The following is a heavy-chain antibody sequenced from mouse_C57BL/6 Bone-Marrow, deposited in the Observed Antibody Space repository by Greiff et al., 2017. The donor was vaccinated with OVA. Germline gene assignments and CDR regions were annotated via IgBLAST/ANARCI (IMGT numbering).Heavy chain of an antibody. V-gene: IGHV1-4*01. CDR2: IDPTNDYT. CDR3: TRGYYFDY. CDR1: GYTFPSYT. J-gene: IGHJ2*01. Sequence: QVQLQQSGAELARPGASVKMSCKASGYTFPSYTIHWVKQRPGQGLEWIGYIDPTNDYTNYNQQFKGKATLTADKSSSTAYMQLSSLTSEDSAVYYCTRGYYFDYWGRGTTLTVSS.